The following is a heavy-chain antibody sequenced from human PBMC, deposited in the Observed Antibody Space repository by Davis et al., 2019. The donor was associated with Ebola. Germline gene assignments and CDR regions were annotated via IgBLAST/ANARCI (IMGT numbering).Heavy chain of an antibody. Sequence: PGGSLRLSCETSGFIFRNYVMSWVRRAPGKGLEWVSTLGLSADTYYAASVKGRFTISRDNSKSTLYLHMNSLRPEDTAVYFCATVLMTGYFQSWGQGTRVTVSA. D-gene: IGHD3-9*01. CDR2: LGLSADT. CDR1: GFIFRNYV. CDR3: ATVLMTGYFQS. V-gene: IGHV3-23*01. J-gene: IGHJ4*02.